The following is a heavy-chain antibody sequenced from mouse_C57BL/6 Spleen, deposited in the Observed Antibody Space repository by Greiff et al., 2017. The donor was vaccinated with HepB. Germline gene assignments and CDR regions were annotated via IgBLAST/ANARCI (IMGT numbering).Heavy chain of an antibody. CDR1: GFTFSDYY. J-gene: IGHJ2*01. CDR3: ARGGIRDYFDY. CDR2: INYDGSST. V-gene: IGHV5-16*01. Sequence: DVQLVESEGGLVQPGSSMKLSCTASGFTFSDYYMAWVRQVPEKGLEWVANINYDGSSTYYLDSLKSRFIISRDNAKNILYLQMSSLKSEDTATYYCARGGIRDYFDYWGQGTTLTVSS. D-gene: IGHD2-4*01.